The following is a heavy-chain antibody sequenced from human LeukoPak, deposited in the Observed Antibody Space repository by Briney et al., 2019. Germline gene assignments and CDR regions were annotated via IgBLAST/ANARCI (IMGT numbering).Heavy chain of an antibody. V-gene: IGHV1-46*01. Sequence: ASVTVSCTASGYTFTSYYMHWVRQAPGQGLEWMGIINPSGGSTSYAQKFQGRVTMTRDTSTSTVYMELSSLRSEDTAVYYCARDRELYDFWSGYYTPPHYFDYWGQGTLVTVSS. CDR3: ARDRELYDFWSGYYTPPHYFDY. D-gene: IGHD3-3*01. CDR1: GYTFTSYY. CDR2: INPSGGST. J-gene: IGHJ4*02.